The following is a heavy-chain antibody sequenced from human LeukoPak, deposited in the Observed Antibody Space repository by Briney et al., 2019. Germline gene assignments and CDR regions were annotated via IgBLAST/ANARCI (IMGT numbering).Heavy chain of an antibody. CDR1: GGSIRGDY. CDR3: AREGTTGWAF. D-gene: IGHD1-1*01. J-gene: IGHJ4*02. Sequence: SETLSLTCTVSGGSIRGDYWSWIRQPPGKGLEWIGYIYYSGNTKYNPSLKSRVTMSVDTSKNQFSLKVSSVTAADTAVYFCAREGTTGWAFWGQGTLVTVSS. V-gene: IGHV4-59*01. CDR2: IYYSGNT.